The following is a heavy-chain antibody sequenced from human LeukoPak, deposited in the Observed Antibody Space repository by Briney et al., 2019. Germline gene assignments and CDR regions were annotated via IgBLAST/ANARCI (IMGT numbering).Heavy chain of an antibody. CDR1: GYTFTNYW. D-gene: IGHD3-22*01. CDR2: IYPGDSDT. CDR3: ARRDYYDSNLYFDY. J-gene: IGHJ4*02. V-gene: IGHV5-51*01. Sequence: GESLKISCKGSGYTFTNYWIGWVRQMPGKGLEWMGIIYPGDSDTRYSPSFQGQVAISADKPISTAYLQWSSLKASDTAMYYCARRDYYDSNLYFDYWGQGTLVTVSS.